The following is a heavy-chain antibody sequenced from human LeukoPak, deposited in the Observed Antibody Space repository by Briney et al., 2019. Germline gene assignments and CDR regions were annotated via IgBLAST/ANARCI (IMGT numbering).Heavy chain of an antibody. J-gene: IGHJ6*02. Sequence: SETLSLTCTVSGGSISSYYWSWIRQPAGKGLEWIGRIYTSGSTNYNPSLKSRVTMSVDASKNQFSRKLSSVTAADTAVYYCAREPGTTTYGMDVWGQGTTVTVSS. CDR3: AREPGTTTYGMDV. CDR1: GGSISSYY. CDR2: IYTSGST. D-gene: IGHD1-7*01. V-gene: IGHV4-4*07.